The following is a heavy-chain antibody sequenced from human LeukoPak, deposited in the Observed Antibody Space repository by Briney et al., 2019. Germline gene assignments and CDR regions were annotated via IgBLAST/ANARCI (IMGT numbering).Heavy chain of an antibody. V-gene: IGHV4-59*01. J-gene: IGHJ4*02. Sequence: PSETLSLTCTVSGGSISSYYWSWIRQPPGKGLEWIGCIYYSGSTNYNPSLKSRVTISVDTSKNQFSLKLSSVTAADPAVYYCARESGAVDYWGQGTLVTVSS. CDR1: GGSISSYY. CDR3: ARESGAVDY. D-gene: IGHD1-14*01. CDR2: IYYSGST.